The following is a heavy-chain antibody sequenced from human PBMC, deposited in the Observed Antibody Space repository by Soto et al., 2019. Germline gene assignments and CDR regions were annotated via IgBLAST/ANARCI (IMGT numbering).Heavy chain of an antibody. CDR1: GYTFTSYY. D-gene: IGHD7-27*01. CDR3: ARDRDWGSGYYCGMDV. CDR2: INPSGGST. V-gene: IGHV1-46*01. J-gene: IGHJ6*02. Sequence: QVQLVQSGAEVKKPGASVKVSCKASGYTFTSYYMHWVRPAPGQGLERMGIINPSGGSTSYAQKIQGRVTMIRDTPTSTVYMELNSVRSEDTAVYYGARDRDWGSGYYCGMDVWGQGTTVTVSS.